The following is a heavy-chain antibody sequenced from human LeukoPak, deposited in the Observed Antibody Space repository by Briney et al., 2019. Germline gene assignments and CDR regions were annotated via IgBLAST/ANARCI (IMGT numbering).Heavy chain of an antibody. Sequence: GGSLRLSCTASGLTVSSNHMSWVRQAPGKELEWVSVIYSGGITYYADSVKGRFTISRDNSKNTLYLQMNSLRAEDTAVYYCARETAANQGFDPWGQGTLVTVSS. CDR3: ARETAANQGFDP. CDR2: IYSGGIT. J-gene: IGHJ5*02. V-gene: IGHV3-66*01. CDR1: GLTVSSNH. D-gene: IGHD5-18*01.